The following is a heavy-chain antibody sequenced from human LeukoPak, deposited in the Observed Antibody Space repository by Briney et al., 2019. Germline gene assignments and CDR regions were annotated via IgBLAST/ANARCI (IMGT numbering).Heavy chain of an antibody. CDR2: IKQDGSEK. CDR3: ARDRALSY. Sequence: GSLRLSCAASGFTLSSYWMSWVRQAPGKGLEWVANIKQDGSEKYYVDSVKGRFTISRDNAKNSLYLQMNSLRAEDTAVYYCARDRALSYWGQGTLVTVSS. V-gene: IGHV3-7*03. D-gene: IGHD3-10*01. J-gene: IGHJ4*02. CDR1: GFTLSSYW.